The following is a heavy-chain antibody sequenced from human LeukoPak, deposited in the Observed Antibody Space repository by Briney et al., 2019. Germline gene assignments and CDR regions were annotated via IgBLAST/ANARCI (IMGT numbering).Heavy chain of an antibody. D-gene: IGHD6-6*01. Sequence: RSGGSLRLSCAASGFTFSSYSMNWVRQAPGKGLEWVSSISSSSSYIYYADSVKGRFTISRDNAKNSLYLQMNSLRAEDTAVYYCATSLQVVVDYWGQGTLVTVSS. CDR2: ISSSSSYI. CDR1: GFTFSSYS. CDR3: ATSLQVVVDY. J-gene: IGHJ4*02. V-gene: IGHV3-21*01.